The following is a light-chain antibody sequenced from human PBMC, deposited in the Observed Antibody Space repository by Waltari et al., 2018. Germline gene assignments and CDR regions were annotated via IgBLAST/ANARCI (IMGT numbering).Light chain of an antibody. CDR3: QHYNNWPYT. CDR2: GAV. CDR1: QSVRSN. V-gene: IGKV3-15*01. J-gene: IGKJ2*01. Sequence: ELVMTQSPGTLSVSPGERATLSCRASQSVRSNFAWYQQKPGQAPRLIIYGAVTRGTDVPARFSASGSGTEFTLTISSVQSEDFAVYYCQHYNNWPYTFGQGTKLEI.